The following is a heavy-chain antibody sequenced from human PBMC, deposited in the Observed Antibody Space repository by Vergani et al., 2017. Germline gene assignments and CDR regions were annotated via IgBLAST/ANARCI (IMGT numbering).Heavy chain of an antibody. D-gene: IGHD3-9*01. Sequence: QITLRESGPTLVKPTQTLTLTCTFSGFSLTTGGEGVGWIRQPPGRALEWLAFVYWNDDERYSPSLKSRVTITKDTSKTELILTMATMDPVATATYYCVHRLGYFDWDGAFDVWGPGTMVTVSS. CDR2: VYWNDDE. V-gene: IGHV2-5*01. CDR1: GFSLTTGGEG. CDR3: VHRLGYFDWDGAFDV. J-gene: IGHJ3*01.